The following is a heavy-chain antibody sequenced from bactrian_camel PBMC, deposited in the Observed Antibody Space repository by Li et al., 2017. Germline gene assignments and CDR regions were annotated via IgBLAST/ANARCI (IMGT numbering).Heavy chain of an antibody. V-gene: IGHV3S53*01. J-gene: IGHJ4*01. CDR1: GYTYSSNC. D-gene: IGHD2*01. CDR2: IDKDFNT. CDR3: TATGGSWWGCRDIEKY. Sequence: HVQLVESGGGSVQPGGSLRLSCDASGYTYSSNCMGWFRQAPGKERELVSSIDKDFNTEYTAAVKGRFTISRDNSKNKLYLEMNDLKTDDTGMYYCTATGGSWWGCRDIEKYSSQGTQVTVS.